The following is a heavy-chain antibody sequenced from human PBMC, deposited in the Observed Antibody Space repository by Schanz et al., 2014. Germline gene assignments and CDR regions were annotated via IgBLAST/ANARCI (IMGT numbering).Heavy chain of an antibody. J-gene: IGHJ5*02. Sequence: GPGVKEPGASVKVSCEASRYTFNTYGLNWVRQAPGQGLEWMGWISAYTNNTNYAQKVQGRVTMTTDTSTGTAYMELRSLRSGDTAVYYCARDRKRYCSTASCLHDNWFDTWGQGTLVIVSS. V-gene: IGHV1-18*01. CDR2: ISAYTNNT. D-gene: IGHD2-2*01. CDR3: ARDRKRYCSTASCLHDNWFDT. CDR1: RYTFNTYG.